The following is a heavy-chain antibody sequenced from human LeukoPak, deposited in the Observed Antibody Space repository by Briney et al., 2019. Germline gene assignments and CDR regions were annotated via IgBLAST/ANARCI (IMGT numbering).Heavy chain of an antibody. CDR3: ARRIRQYYYDSSGYYQKASSYMDV. J-gene: IGHJ6*03. CDR2: ISRSGGST. CDR1: ELHA. Sequence: GGSLRLTCAASELHAMTWVRQGPGKGLEWVSAISRSGGSTYYADSVKGRFTISRDKSNNTLYLQMHSLRAEDTAVYYCARRIRQYYYDSSGYYQKASSYMDVWGNGTTVTVSS. V-gene: IGHV3-23*01. D-gene: IGHD3-22*01.